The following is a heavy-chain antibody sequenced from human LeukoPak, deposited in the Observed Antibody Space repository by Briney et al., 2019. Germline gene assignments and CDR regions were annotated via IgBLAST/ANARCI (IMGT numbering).Heavy chain of an antibody. Sequence: TSETLSLTCTVSGGSISSSSYYWGWIRQPPGKGLEWVGSIYYSGSTYYNPSLKSRVTISIDTSENQFSLKLSSVTAADTAVYYCARGPRWLQDYFNYWGQGMLVTVSS. CDR2: IYYSGST. J-gene: IGHJ4*02. CDR3: ARGPRWLQDYFNY. D-gene: IGHD5-24*01. V-gene: IGHV4-39*07. CDR1: GGSISSSSYY.